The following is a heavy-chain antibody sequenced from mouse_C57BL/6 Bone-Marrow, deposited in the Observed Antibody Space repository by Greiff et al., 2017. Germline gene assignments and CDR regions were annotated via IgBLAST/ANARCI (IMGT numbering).Heavy chain of an antibody. CDR3: ARDPYYYGSRDWYFDV. V-gene: IGHV5-4*01. CDR2: ISDGGSYT. Sequence: EVKLVESGGGLVKPGGSLKLSCAASGFTFSSYAMSWVRQTPEKRLEWVATISDGGSYTYYPDNVKGRFTISRDNAKNNLYLQMSHLKSEDTAMYYCARDPYYYGSRDWYFDVWGTGTTVTVSS. D-gene: IGHD1-1*01. CDR1: GFTFSSYA. J-gene: IGHJ1*03.